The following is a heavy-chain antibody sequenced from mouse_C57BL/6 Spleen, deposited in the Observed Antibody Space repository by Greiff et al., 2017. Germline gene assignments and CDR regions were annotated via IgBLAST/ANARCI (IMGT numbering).Heavy chain of an antibody. Sequence: EVKLMESEGGLVQPGSSMKLSCTASGFTFSDYYMAWVRQVPEKGLEWVANINYDGSSTYYLDSLKSRFIISRDNAKNILYLPMSSLKSEDTATYDCARGDYGLFDYWGKGTTLTVSS. V-gene: IGHV5-16*01. CDR2: INYDGSST. J-gene: IGHJ2*01. D-gene: IGHD2-4*01. CDR3: ARGDYGLFDY. CDR1: GFTFSDYY.